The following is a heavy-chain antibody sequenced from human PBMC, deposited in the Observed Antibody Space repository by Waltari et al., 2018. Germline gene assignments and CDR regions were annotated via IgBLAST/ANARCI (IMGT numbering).Heavy chain of an antibody. CDR3: ARGRIAARRRWFDP. CDR1: GYTSPRYD. D-gene: IGHD6-6*01. V-gene: IGHV1-8*03. Sequence: QVQLVQSGAEVKKPAASVKVSCKASGYTSPRYDINWVRQATGQGLEWMGWMNPNSGNTGYAQKFQGRVTITRNTSISTAYMELSSLRSEDTAVYYCARGRIAARRRWFDPWGQGTLVTVSS. J-gene: IGHJ5*02. CDR2: MNPNSGNT.